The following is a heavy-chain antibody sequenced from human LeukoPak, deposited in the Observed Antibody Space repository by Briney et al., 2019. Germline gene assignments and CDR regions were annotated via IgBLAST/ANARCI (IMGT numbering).Heavy chain of an antibody. CDR1: GYTFASYY. J-gene: IGHJ6*02. CDR2: INPSGGST. V-gene: IGHV1-46*01. Sequence: GASVKVSCKASGYTFASYYMHWVRQAPGQGLEWMGIINPSGGSTSYAQKFQGRVTMTRDTSTSTVYMELSSLRSEDTAVYYCAYNQAGDYSNYRKTYYYYGMDVWGQGTTVTVSS. D-gene: IGHD4-11*01. CDR3: AYNQAGDYSNYRKTYYYYGMDV.